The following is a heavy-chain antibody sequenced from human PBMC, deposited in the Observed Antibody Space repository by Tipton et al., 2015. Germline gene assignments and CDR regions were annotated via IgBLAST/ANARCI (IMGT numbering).Heavy chain of an antibody. J-gene: IGHJ5*02. D-gene: IGHD4-11*01. CDR1: GYTFTNYG. Sequence: QLVQSGAEVKKPGASVKVSCKASGYTFTNYGFSWGRQAPGQGLEWMGWISAHNGNTNYAQKFQGRVTMTRDTSVRTAYMELSSLRSEDTAVYYCARGQSTHFFDPWGQGTLVTVSS. V-gene: IGHV1-18*01. CDR3: ARGQSTHFFDP. CDR2: ISAHNGNT.